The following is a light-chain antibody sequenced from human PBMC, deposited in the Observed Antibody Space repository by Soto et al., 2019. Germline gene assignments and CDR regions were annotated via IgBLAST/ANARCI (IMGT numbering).Light chain of an antibody. J-gene: IGLJ2*01. CDR2: SDN. CDR1: SSNIGSFYD. V-gene: IGLV1-40*01. CDR3: QSYDNSLNHVV. Sequence: QSVLTQPPSVSGAPGQRVTIPCTGSSSNIGSFYDVHWYQQLPGTVPKLLIYSDNNRPSGVPDRFSGSKSGTAASLAITGLQAEDEADYYCQSYDNSLNHVVFGGGTKVTVL.